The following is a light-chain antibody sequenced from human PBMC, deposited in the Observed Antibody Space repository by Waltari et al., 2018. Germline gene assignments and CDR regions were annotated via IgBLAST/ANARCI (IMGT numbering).Light chain of an antibody. J-gene: IGLJ2*01. CDR3: AARGASKV. V-gene: IGLV2-8*01. Sequence: QSALTQPPSASGSPGQSVTISCTGTSSDVVAYKYVSWYQQHPGKAPKLLIYEVSKRAAGVPDRFSGAESGNTASLTVSGLQAEDEADYYCAARGASKVFGGGTKLTVL. CDR1: SSDVVAYKY. CDR2: EVS.